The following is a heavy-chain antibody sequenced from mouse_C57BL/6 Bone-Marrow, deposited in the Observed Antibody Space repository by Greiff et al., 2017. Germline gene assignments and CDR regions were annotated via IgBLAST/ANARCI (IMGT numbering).Heavy chain of an antibody. CDR3: AREGLYYDYGFAY. J-gene: IGHJ3*01. V-gene: IGHV1-69*01. Sequence: VQLQQPGAELVMPGASVKLSCKASGYTFTSYWMHWVKQRPGQGLEWIGEIDPSDSYTNYHQKFKGKSTLTVDKSSSTAYMQLSSLTSEDSAVYYCAREGLYYDYGFAYWGQGTLVTVSA. D-gene: IGHD2-4*01. CDR1: GYTFTSYW. CDR2: IDPSDSYT.